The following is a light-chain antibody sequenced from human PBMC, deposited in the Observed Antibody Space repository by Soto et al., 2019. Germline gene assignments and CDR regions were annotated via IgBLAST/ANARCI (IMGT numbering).Light chain of an antibody. CDR2: DVS. CDR3: TSYRSDNTVV. J-gene: IGLJ1*01. CDR1: SSDIGGYNF. V-gene: IGLV2-14*01. Sequence: QSALTQPASVSGSLGQSIPISYTGSSSDIGGYNFVCWYQQYPGKAPKLMIYDVSYRPSGVSDRFSGSKSGNTASLTISGLQSEDEADFYCTSYRSDNTVVFGTGTKLTVL.